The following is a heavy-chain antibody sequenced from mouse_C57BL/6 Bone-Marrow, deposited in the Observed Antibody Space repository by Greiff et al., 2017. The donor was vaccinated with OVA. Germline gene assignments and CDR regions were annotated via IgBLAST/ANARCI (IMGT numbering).Heavy chain of an antibody. CDR3: TGAYYSNYLYFDD. Sequence: DVMLVESGGGLVQPGGSMKLSCAASGFTFSDAWMDWVRQSPEQGLEWVAEIRNKANNHATYYAASVKGRFTISRDDSKSSVYLQMNSLRAEDTGIYYCTGAYYSNYLYFDDWGQGTTLTVSS. CDR1: GFTFSDAW. V-gene: IGHV6-6*01. D-gene: IGHD2-5*01. J-gene: IGHJ2*01. CDR2: IRNKANNHAT.